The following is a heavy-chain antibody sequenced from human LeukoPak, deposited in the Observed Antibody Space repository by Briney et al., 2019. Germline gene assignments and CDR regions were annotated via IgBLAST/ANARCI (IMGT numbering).Heavy chain of an antibody. CDR2: INPSGGST. CDR1: GYTFTSYY. J-gene: IGHJ6*02. Sequence: ASVKVSCKASGYTFTSYYMHWVRQAPGQGLEWMGIINPSGGSTSYAQKFQGRVTMTRDTSTSTVYMELSSLRSEDTAVYYCARSIIIVPNTSYYYYYMDVWGQGTTVTVSS. V-gene: IGHV1-46*01. CDR3: ARSIIIVPNTSYYYYYMDV. D-gene: IGHD2/OR15-2a*01.